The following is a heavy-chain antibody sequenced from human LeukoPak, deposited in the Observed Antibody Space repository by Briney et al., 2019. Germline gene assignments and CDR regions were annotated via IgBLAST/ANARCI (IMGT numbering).Heavy chain of an antibody. V-gene: IGHV3-11*03. J-gene: IGHJ6*02. D-gene: IGHD1-26*01. Sequence: GGSLRLSCAASGFTFSDYYMSWIRQAPGEGLEWVSYISSSSSYTNYADSVKGRFTISRDNAKNSLYLQMNSLRAEDTAVYYCARYSGSYEVNYYYYGMDVWGQGTTVTVSS. CDR2: ISSSSSYT. CDR1: GFTFSDYY. CDR3: ARYSGSYEVNYYYYGMDV.